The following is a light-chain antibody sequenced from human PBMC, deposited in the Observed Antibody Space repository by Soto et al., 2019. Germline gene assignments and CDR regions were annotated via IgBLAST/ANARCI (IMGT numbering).Light chain of an antibody. J-gene: IGLJ1*01. CDR2: ANT. V-gene: IGLV1-40*01. Sequence: QSVLTQPPSVSAAPGQKVTISCSGSSSNIGNNYVSWYQQLPGTAPKLLIYANTNRPSGVPDRFSGSKSGTSASLAITGLQAEDEADYFCQSYDSSLSGYVFGTGTQLTVL. CDR3: QSYDSSLSGYV. CDR1: SSNIGNNY.